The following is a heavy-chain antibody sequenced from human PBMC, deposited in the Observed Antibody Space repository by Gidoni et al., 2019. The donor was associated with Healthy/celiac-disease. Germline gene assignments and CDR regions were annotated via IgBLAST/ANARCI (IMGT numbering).Heavy chain of an antibody. Sequence: QVQLVESGGGVVQPGRSLRLSCAASVFNFSSYAMHWVRQAPGKGLEWVAVISYDGSNKYYADSVKGRFTISRDNSKNTLYLQMNSLRAEDTAVYYCARVSQDCSSTSCYISPPYYWGQGTLVTVSS. V-gene: IGHV3-30-3*01. J-gene: IGHJ4*02. CDR2: ISYDGSNK. D-gene: IGHD2-2*02. CDR3: ARVSQDCSSTSCYISPPYY. CDR1: VFNFSSYA.